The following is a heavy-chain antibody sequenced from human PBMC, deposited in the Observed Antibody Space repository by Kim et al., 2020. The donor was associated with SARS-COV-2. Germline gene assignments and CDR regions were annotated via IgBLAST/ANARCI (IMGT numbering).Heavy chain of an antibody. Sequence: GGSLRLSCAASGFTFSSYGMHWVRQAPGKGLEWVAVIWYDGSNKYYADSVKGRFTISRDNSKNTLYLQMNSLRAEDTAVYYCAREPLYSNYVWYFDYWGQGTLVTVSS. CDR3: AREPLYSNYVWYFDY. CDR2: IWYDGSNK. CDR1: GFTFSSYG. J-gene: IGHJ4*02. D-gene: IGHD4-4*01. V-gene: IGHV3-33*01.